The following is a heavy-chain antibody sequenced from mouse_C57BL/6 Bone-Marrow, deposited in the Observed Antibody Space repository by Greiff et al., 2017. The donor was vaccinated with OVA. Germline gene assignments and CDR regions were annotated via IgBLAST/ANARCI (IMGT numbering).Heavy chain of an antibody. D-gene: IGHD2-3*01. J-gene: IGHJ4*01. CDR3: VRDDGYPYAMDY. CDR2: IRSKSNNYAT. V-gene: IGHV10-1*01. Sequence: EVQLVESGGGLVQPKGSLKLSCAASGFSFNTYAMNWVRQAPGKGLEWVARIRSKSNNYATYYADSVKDRFTISRDDSESMLYLQMNNLKTEDTAMYYCVRDDGYPYAMDYWGQGTSVTVSS. CDR1: GFSFNTYA.